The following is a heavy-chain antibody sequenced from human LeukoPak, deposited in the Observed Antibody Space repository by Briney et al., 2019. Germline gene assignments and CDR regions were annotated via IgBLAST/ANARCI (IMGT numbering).Heavy chain of an antibody. Sequence: ASVKVSCKASGYTFTSYGISWVRQAPGQGLEWMGWITANNGNTNYAQKFQGRVTMTTDTSTSTAYLELRSLRSDDTAVYYCARDSFVRGDYYGMDVWGQGTTVTVSS. CDR3: ARDSFVRGDYYGMDV. CDR1: GYTFTSYG. V-gene: IGHV1-18*01. CDR2: ITANNGNT. J-gene: IGHJ6*02. D-gene: IGHD3-10*01.